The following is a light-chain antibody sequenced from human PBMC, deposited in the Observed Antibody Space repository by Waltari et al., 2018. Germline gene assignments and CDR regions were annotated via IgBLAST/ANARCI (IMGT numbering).Light chain of an antibody. Sequence: VLTQSPGTLSLSPGERVTLPCRASQSLTKRYLAWYQQKPGQAPRPLIYGASSRAAGIPDRFSGSGSGTDFTLTISRLEPEDFAVYYCQQYGSSFLYTFGQGTKLEIK. CDR3: QQYGSSFLYT. V-gene: IGKV3-20*01. CDR2: GAS. CDR1: QSLTKRY. J-gene: IGKJ2*01.